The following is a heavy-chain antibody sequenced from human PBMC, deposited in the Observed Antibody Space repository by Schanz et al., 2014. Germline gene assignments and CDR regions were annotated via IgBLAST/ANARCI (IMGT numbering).Heavy chain of an antibody. J-gene: IGHJ4*02. V-gene: IGHV3-23*04. D-gene: IGHD5-12*01. Sequence: EVQLVESGGGLVQPGGSLRLSCAASGYTFSSNAMSWVRQAPGKGLEWVSTISGSGGSTYYADSVKGRFTISRDNAKKTMDLQMNRMRVEDTAVYYCARAPNSVNERDYGGQGTVVTVSS. CDR1: GYTFSSNA. CDR3: ARAPNSVNERDY. CDR2: ISGSGGST.